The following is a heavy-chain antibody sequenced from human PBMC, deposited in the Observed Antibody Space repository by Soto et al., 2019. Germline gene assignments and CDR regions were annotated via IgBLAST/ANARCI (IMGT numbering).Heavy chain of an antibody. CDR1: GFTFSSYG. J-gene: IGHJ6*03. CDR2: IWYDGSNN. Sequence: GGSLRLSCAASGFTFSSYGMHWVRQAPGKGLEWVAVIWYDGSNNYYADSVKGRFTISRDNSNNTLYLQMNSLRAEDTAVYYCARSPAEGYYYYYYMDVWGKGTTVTVSS. D-gene: IGHD6-25*01. CDR3: ARSPAEGYYYYYYMDV. V-gene: IGHV3-33*01.